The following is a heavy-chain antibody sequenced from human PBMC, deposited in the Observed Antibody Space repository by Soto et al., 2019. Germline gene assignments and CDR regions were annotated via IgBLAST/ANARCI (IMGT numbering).Heavy chain of an antibody. D-gene: IGHD6-13*01. CDR3: AKDRRFSNYGMDV. CDR1: GFTFSNYA. J-gene: IGHJ6*02. V-gene: IGHV3-23*01. Sequence: EVQLLESGGGLVQPGGSLRLSCAASGFTFSNYAMSWVRQAPGKGLEWASGIRGSGESTYYADSVQGRFTISRDNSKNTLYLLMNSLRVEDTAVYYCAKDRRFSNYGMDVWGQGTTVTVSS. CDR2: IRGSGEST.